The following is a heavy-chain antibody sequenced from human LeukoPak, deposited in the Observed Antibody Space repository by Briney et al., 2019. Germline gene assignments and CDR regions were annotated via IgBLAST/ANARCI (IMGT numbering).Heavy chain of an antibody. CDR1: GGSISSGDYY. Sequence: PSETLSLTCTVSGGSISSGDYYWSWIRQPPGKGLEWIGYIYYGGSTYYNPSLKSRVSISVDTSKNQFSLKLSSVTAADTAVYYCARDRIGSSELDYWGQGTLVTVSS. V-gene: IGHV4-30-4*08. CDR3: ARDRIGSSELDY. D-gene: IGHD3-10*01. CDR2: IYYGGST. J-gene: IGHJ4*02.